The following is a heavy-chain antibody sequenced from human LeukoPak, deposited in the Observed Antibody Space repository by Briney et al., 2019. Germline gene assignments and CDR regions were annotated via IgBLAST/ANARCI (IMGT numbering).Heavy chain of an antibody. Sequence: PGGSLRLSCAASGFSFSGYSINWVRQAPGKGLEWVSSISPSSSYIYYADSVKGRFTISRDNAKNSLYLQMNSLRAEDTAVYYCAKQQGIAAAGSDYWGQGTLVTVSS. J-gene: IGHJ4*02. V-gene: IGHV3-21*04. D-gene: IGHD6-13*01. CDR1: GFSFSGYS. CDR2: ISPSSSYI. CDR3: AKQQGIAAAGSDY.